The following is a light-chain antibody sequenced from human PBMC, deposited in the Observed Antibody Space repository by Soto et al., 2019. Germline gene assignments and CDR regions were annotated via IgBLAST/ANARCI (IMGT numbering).Light chain of an antibody. CDR1: NSDIGVDNY. J-gene: IGLJ2*01. CDR3: SSYATRTTLV. CDR2: EGI. V-gene: IGLV2-14*01. Sequence: QSALTQPASVSGSPGQSITISCTKTNSDIGVDNYISWYQQHPGKAPKLILYEGINRPSGVSNRFSGSKSANTASLTISGLQAEDEADYYCSSYATRTTLVFGGGTKVTVL.